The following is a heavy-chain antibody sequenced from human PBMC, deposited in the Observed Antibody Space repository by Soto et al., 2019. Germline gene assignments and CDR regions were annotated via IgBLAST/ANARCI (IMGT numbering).Heavy chain of an antibody. V-gene: IGHV1-18*01. CDR1: GYTSSNYG. CDR3: ARVVGSGTYYTTYNWSHP. D-gene: IGHD3-10*01. Sequence: ASAKVSFDASGYTSSNYGISWGREAPGKGLEWMGWINVYNGNTESAQTDQAGVTMTTNTSTSTAYMEPSSLRSDDTAVYYCARVVGSGTYYTTYNWSHPWGKATLAT. J-gene: IGHJ5*02. CDR2: INVYNGNT.